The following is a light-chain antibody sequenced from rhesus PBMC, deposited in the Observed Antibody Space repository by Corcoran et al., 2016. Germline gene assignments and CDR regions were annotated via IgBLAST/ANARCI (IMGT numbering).Light chain of an antibody. CDR2: AAS. J-gene: IGKJ2*01. V-gene: IGKV1-44*02. Sequence: DIQMTQSPSSLSAFVGDRVTIICRASQTISSYLAWYQQKPGKVPKLLIYAASRLESGVPSRFSGSGSGTEFTLPIRSLQPEDFATYYCPHHNSHPPYSFGPGTKVEIK. CDR3: PHHNSHPPYS. CDR1: QTISSY.